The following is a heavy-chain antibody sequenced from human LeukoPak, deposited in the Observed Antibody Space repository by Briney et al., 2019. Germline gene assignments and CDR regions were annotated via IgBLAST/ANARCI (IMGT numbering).Heavy chain of an antibody. V-gene: IGHV1-2*02. CDR3: ARAGVWDYNDSSGYHNGAFDI. CDR1: GYTFTDYY. Sequence: ASVKVSCKASGYTFTDYYIHWVRRAPGQGLEWMGWINPNSGGTNSAQRFQGRVTMTRDTSISTAYMELSRLRSDDTAFYYCARAGVWDYNDSSGYHNGAFDIWGQGTMVTVSS. CDR2: INPNSGGT. D-gene: IGHD3-22*01. J-gene: IGHJ3*02.